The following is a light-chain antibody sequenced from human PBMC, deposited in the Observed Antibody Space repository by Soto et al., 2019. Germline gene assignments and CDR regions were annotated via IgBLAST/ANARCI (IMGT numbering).Light chain of an antibody. CDR1: SSDVVGYNY. Sequence: QSALTQPASVSGSPGQSITISCTGTSSDVVGYNYVSWYQQHPGKAPKLMIYEVSNRPSGVSNRFSGSKSGDTASLTISGLQAEDEADYYCSSYTSSSTLGFGTGTKLTVL. CDR3: SSYTSSSTLG. J-gene: IGLJ1*01. V-gene: IGLV2-14*01. CDR2: EVS.